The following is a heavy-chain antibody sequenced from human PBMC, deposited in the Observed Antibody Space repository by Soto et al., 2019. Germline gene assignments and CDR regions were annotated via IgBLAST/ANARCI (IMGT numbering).Heavy chain of an antibody. CDR2: ISYDGGSK. CDR3: AKRGPGGTNYFDY. Sequence: GGSQILSCTASEFTFRTYAVHWVRQAPGKGLEWVAFISYDGGSKYYADSVKGRITISRDNSKNTLYLQMNSLTTDDTAVYYCAKRGPGGTNYFDYWGQGTLVTVSS. D-gene: IGHD2-8*01. J-gene: IGHJ4*02. CDR1: EFTFRTYA. V-gene: IGHV3-30-3*01.